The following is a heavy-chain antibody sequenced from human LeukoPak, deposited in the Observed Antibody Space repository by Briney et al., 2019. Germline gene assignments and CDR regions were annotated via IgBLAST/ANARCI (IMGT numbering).Heavy chain of an antibody. D-gene: IGHD3-10*01. V-gene: IGHV3-30*03. CDR3: TTRSGSYYY. Sequence: GRSLRLSCAASGFTFSSYGMHWVRQAPGKGLEWVAVISYDGSNKYYADSVKGRFTISRDNSKNTLYLQMNSLRAEDTAVYYCTTRSGSYYYWGQGTLVTVSS. CDR2: ISYDGSNK. CDR1: GFTFSSYG. J-gene: IGHJ4*02.